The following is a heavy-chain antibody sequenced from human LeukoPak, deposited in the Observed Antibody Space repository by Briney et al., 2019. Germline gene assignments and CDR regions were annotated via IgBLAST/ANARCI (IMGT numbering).Heavy chain of an antibody. D-gene: IGHD5-24*01. V-gene: IGHV1-46*01. J-gene: IGHJ6*03. CDR1: GYTFTSYY. CDR2: INPSGGST. Sequence: ASVTVSCKASGYTFTSYYMHWVRQAPGQGLEWMGIINPSGGSTSYAQKFQGRVTMTRGTSTSTVYMELSSLRSEDTAVYYCARGGRDGYNYYYYYMDVWGKGTTVTVSS. CDR3: ARGGRDGYNYYYYYMDV.